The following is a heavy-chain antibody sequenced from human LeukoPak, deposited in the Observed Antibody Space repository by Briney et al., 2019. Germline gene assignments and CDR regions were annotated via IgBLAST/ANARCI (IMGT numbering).Heavy chain of an antibody. CDR1: GFTFSSYA. Sequence: GGSLRLSCAASGFTFSSYAMSWVRQAPGKGLEWVSAISGSGGSTYYADSVKGRFTISRDNAKNSLYLQMNSLRAEDTAVYYCARLEVVIAIGDGDYWGQGTLVTVSS. CDR3: ARLEVVIAIGDGDY. CDR2: ISGSGGST. V-gene: IGHV3-23*01. D-gene: IGHD2-21*01. J-gene: IGHJ4*02.